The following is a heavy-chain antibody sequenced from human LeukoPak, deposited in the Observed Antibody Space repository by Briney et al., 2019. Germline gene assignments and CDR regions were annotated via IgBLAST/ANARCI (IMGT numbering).Heavy chain of an antibody. CDR3: ASFASGSYSY. CDR1: GFAFGSEA. J-gene: IGHJ4*02. V-gene: IGHV3-23*01. D-gene: IGHD1-26*01. CDR2: ISPGGGTT. Sequence: GGSLRLSCAVSGFAFGSEAMSWVSQSPARGLEWVASISPGGGTTYYADYVKGRFTISRDNSKNSPFVQMNSLRAGDTAVYYCASFASGSYSYWGQGTLVTVSS.